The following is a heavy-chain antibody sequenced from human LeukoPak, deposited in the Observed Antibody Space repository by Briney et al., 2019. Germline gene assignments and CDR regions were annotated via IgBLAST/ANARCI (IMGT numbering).Heavy chain of an antibody. CDR3: ARDPNGDYIGAFDFQR. J-gene: IGHJ1*01. CDR1: GFTFSNYA. CDR2: IRGSGTST. V-gene: IGHV3-23*01. D-gene: IGHD4-17*01. Sequence: GGSLRLSCVGSGFTFSNYAMMWVRQTQGKRLEWVSAIRGSGTSTFYADSVKGRFTIFRDNFKNTVYLQMNNLRADDSAVYYCARDPNGDYIGAFDFQRWGLGTQVTISS.